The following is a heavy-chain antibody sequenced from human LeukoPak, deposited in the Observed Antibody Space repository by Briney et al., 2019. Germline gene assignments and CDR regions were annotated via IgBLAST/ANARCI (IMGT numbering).Heavy chain of an antibody. V-gene: IGHV4-34*01. CDR1: GGSFSGYY. D-gene: IGHD6-25*01. J-gene: IGHJ4*02. Sequence: SETLSLTCAVYGGSFSGYYWSWIRQPPGKGLEWIGEINHSGSTNYNPSLKSRVTISVDTSKNQFSLKLSSVTAADTAVYYCASLAARHGWGQGTLVIVSS. CDR2: INHSGST. CDR3: ASLAARHG.